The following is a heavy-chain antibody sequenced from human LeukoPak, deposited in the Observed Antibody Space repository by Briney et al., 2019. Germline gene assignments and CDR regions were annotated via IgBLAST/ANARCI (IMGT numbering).Heavy chain of an antibody. D-gene: IGHD6-19*01. J-gene: IGHJ5*02. CDR2: IYYSGGT. Sequence: WETLSLTCTVSGGSFSSYYWSWIRQPPGKGLEWIGYIYYSGGTNYSHSLKRLVTISVDTSKNQFSLKLSSVTAADTAVYYCASGPIAVAGSVFVQGWFDPWGQGTLVTVSS. CDR1: GGSFSSYY. V-gene: IGHV4-59*08. CDR3: ASGPIAVAGSVFVQGWFDP.